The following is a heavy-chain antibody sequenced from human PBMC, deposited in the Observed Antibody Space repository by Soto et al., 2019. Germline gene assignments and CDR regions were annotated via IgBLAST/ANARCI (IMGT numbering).Heavy chain of an antibody. J-gene: IGHJ4*02. Sequence: SETLSLTCTVSGGSISSSSYYWGWIRQPPGKGLEWIGSIYYSGSTYYNPSLKSRVTISVDTSKNQFSLKLSSVTAADTAVYYCARRWDPYSSGWRYFDYWGQGTLVTVSX. CDR1: GGSISSSSYY. CDR3: ARRWDPYSSGWRYFDY. CDR2: IYYSGST. D-gene: IGHD6-19*01. V-gene: IGHV4-39*01.